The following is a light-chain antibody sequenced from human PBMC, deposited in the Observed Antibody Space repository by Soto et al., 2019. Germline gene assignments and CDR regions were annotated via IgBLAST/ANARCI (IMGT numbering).Light chain of an antibody. CDR2: EVS. CDR1: ASDVGKYNY. J-gene: IGLJ1*01. CDR3: SSYTTTTPLEV. V-gene: IGLV2-14*01. Sequence: QSALTQPASVSGSPGQSITISCSGTASDVGKYNYVSWYQHHPDKAPKLMIYEVSNRPSGVSNRFSGSKSGSTASLTISGLQAEDEADYYCSSYTTTTPLEVFGTGTKLTVL.